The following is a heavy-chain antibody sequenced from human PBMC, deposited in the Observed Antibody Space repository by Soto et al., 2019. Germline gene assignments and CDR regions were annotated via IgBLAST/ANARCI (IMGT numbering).Heavy chain of an antibody. Sequence: QVQLVQSGPEVKMPGASVKVSCKTSGYSFSAYGLAWLRQAPGQRPEWMGWVSTNNANTNYAQKFQGRVTMTTDTSTTTTYMEVRSLRSDDTAVYYCARELNTESSAYYSFASWGQGTLVTVSS. CDR3: ARELNTESSAYYSFAS. CDR2: VSTNNANT. CDR1: GYSFSAYG. J-gene: IGHJ4*02. D-gene: IGHD3-22*01. V-gene: IGHV1-18*01.